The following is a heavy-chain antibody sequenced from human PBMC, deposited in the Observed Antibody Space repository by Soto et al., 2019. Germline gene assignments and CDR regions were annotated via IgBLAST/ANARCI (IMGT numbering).Heavy chain of an antibody. V-gene: IGHV4-59*01. CDR1: GGSIRNSY. Sequence: QVQLQESGPGLVKPSETLSLTCTVSGGSIRNSYWSWIRQPPGKGLEWIGYVYDSGRTKYNPSLXXRXXISPATSKTQFSLRLSSVTAADTAVYFCARHNWNDADAFDSWGHGTMVTVSS. J-gene: IGHJ3*01. D-gene: IGHD1-1*01. CDR3: ARHNWNDADAFDS. CDR2: VYDSGRT.